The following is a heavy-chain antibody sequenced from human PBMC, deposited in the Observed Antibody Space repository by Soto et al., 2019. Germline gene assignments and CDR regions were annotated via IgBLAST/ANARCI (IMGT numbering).Heavy chain of an antibody. CDR2: INAEGNNA. J-gene: IGHJ4*02. Sequence: EVQLVQSGGGLIQPGGSLRLSCEASGFIFKMYYLHWVRQTPGKGPLWVARINAEGNNATYADSVKGRFTISRDNAKNTLYLKMHCLRVDDTGLYYCTRGPRVSSLGTGAYWGQGSLVTVST. V-gene: IGHV3-74*01. CDR3: TRGPRVSSLGTGAY. D-gene: IGHD1-26*01. CDR1: GFIFKMYY.